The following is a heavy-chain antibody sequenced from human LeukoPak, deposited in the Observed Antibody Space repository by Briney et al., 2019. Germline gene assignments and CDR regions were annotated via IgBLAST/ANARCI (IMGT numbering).Heavy chain of an antibody. CDR1: GGSISSYY. CDR3: ASLWFGELPQSI. V-gene: IGHV4-59*08. CDR2: IYYSGST. D-gene: IGHD3-10*01. J-gene: IGHJ4*02. Sequence: SETLSLTCTVSGGSISSYYWSWIRQPPGKGLEWIGYIYYSGSTNYNPSRKSRVTISVDTSKNQFSLKLSSVTAADTAVYYCASLWFGELPQSIWGQGTLVTVSS.